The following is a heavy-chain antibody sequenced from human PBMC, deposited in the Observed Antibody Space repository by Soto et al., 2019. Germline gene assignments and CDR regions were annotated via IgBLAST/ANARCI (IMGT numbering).Heavy chain of an antibody. Sequence: QVQLQESGPGLVKPSQTLSLTCTVSGGSISNADYYWSWVRQPPGKGLAWIGYIYYSGSSFFNPSLTSRVTMSKDTSKKQFSLRLTSVTAADTAVYYCARAIVVTVGGMDVWGRGTTVTVSS. V-gene: IGHV4-30-4*01. CDR2: IYYSGSS. D-gene: IGHD5-12*01. CDR3: ARAIVVTVGGMDV. J-gene: IGHJ6*02. CDR1: GGSISNADYY.